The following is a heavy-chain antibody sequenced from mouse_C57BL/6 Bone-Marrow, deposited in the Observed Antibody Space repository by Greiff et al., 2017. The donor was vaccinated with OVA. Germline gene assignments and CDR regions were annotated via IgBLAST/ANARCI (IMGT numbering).Heavy chain of an antibody. J-gene: IGHJ4*01. CDR3: AKTAYDGFPYAMDY. CDR2: IWRGGST. D-gene: IGHD2-3*01. Sequence: QVQLKESGPGLVQPSQSLSITCTVSGFSLTSYGVHWVRQSPGKGLEWLGVIWRGGSTDYNAAFMSRLSITKDNSKSQVFCKMNSLQADDTAIYYCAKTAYDGFPYAMDYWGQGTSVTVSS. CDR1: GFSLTSYG. V-gene: IGHV2-5*01.